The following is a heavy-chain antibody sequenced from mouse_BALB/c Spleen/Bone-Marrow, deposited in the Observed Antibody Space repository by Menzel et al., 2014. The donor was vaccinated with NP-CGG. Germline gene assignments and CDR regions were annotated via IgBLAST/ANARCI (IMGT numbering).Heavy chain of an antibody. Sequence: EVQVVESGGGLVQPGRSLKLSCAASGFDFSGFWMGWVRQAPGKGLEWIGEISPDSSTINYTPSLKDRFIISRVNAKNTLYLQMSKVRSEDTALYYCARLGYYGGFAYWGQGTLVTVSA. J-gene: IGHJ3*01. CDR2: ISPDSSTI. CDR1: GFDFSGFW. V-gene: IGHV4-1*02. CDR3: ARLGYYGGFAY. D-gene: IGHD2-3*01.